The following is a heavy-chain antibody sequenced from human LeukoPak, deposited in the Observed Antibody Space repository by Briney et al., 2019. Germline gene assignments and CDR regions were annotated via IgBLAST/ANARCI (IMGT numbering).Heavy chain of an antibody. CDR2: ISYDGSNK. V-gene: IGHV3-30-3*01. Sequence: GRSLRLSCAASGFPFSTYDMHWVRQAPDKGLQWVAVISYDGSNKYYADSVKGRFTISRDNSKNTLYLQMNSLRAEDTAVYYCARDPRPYSSGWYYFDYWGQGTLVTVSS. D-gene: IGHD6-19*01. J-gene: IGHJ4*02. CDR3: ARDPRPYSSGWYYFDY. CDR1: GFPFSTYD.